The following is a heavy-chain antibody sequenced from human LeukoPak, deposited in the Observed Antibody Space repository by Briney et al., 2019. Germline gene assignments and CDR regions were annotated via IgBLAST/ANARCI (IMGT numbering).Heavy chain of an antibody. V-gene: IGHV3-48*01. CDR1: GFTFSSYS. J-gene: IGHJ6*03. CDR3: ARVQYYYDSSGYAPFGYYYYYMDV. CDR2: ISSSSSTI. Sequence: GGSLRLSCAASGFTFSSYSMNWVRQAPGKGLEWVSYISSSSSTIYYADSVKGRFTISRDNAKNSLYLQMNSLRAEDTAVYYCARVQYYYDSSGYAPFGYYYYYMDVWGKGTTVTISS. D-gene: IGHD3-22*01.